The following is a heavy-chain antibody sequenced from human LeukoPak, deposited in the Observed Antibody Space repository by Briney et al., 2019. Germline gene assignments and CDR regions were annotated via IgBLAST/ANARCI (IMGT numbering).Heavy chain of an antibody. CDR3: AILPGYSSGWYEVNY. Sequence: PGGSLRLSCAASGFPFSSYAMSWVRQAPGKGLEWVSGISGSVGSTYYADSVKGRFTISRDNSRNTLYLQMNSPRAEDTAVYYCAILPGYSSGWYEVNYWGQGTLVTVSS. J-gene: IGHJ4*02. V-gene: IGHV3-23*01. D-gene: IGHD6-13*01. CDR1: GFPFSSYA. CDR2: ISGSVGST.